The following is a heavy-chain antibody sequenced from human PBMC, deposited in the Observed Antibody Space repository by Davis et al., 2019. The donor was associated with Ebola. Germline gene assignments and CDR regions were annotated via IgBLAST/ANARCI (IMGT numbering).Heavy chain of an antibody. J-gene: IGHJ6*04. CDR3: ARVRAAAAHSYGMDV. CDR1: GFTFSSYS. CDR2: ISSSSSYI. V-gene: IGHV3-21*01. D-gene: IGHD6-13*01. Sequence: GESLKISCAASGFTFSSYSMNWVRQAPGKGLEWVSSISSSSSYIYYADSVKGRFTISRDNAKNSLSLQMNSLRAEDTAVYYCARVRAAAAHSYGMDVWGKGTTVTVSS.